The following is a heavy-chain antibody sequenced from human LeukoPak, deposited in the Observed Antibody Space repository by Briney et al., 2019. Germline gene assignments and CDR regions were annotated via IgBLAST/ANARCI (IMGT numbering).Heavy chain of an antibody. J-gene: IGHJ3*02. CDR1: GGSISTYY. Sequence: SETLSLTCTVSGGSISTYYWSWLRQPPGKGLEWIGYVYYSGSTNYNPSLKSRVTISADTPKNHFSLRLTSVAAADTAVYYCARGLNNRKSGRRFDVFEIWGQGTMVTVSS. V-gene: IGHV4-59*01. D-gene: IGHD1-14*01. CDR3: ARGLNNRKSGRRFDVFEI. CDR2: VYYSGST.